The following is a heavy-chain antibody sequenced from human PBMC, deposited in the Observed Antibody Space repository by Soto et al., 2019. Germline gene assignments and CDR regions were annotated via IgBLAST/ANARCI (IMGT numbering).Heavy chain of an antibody. Sequence: GGSLRLSCAASGFTFSSYWMSWVRQAPGKGLEWVANIKQDGSEKYYVDSVKGRFTISRDNAKNSLYLQMNSLRAEDTAVYYCARGLKSGYDTYYYYYMDVWGKGTTVTVSS. D-gene: IGHD5-12*01. CDR1: GFTFSSYW. CDR3: ARGLKSGYDTYYYYYMDV. J-gene: IGHJ6*03. V-gene: IGHV3-7*04. CDR2: IKQDGSEK.